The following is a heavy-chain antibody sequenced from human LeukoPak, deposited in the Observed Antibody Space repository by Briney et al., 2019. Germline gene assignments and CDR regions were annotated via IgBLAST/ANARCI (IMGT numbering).Heavy chain of an antibody. CDR3: ARDGVVAATYGVYYYYYMDV. V-gene: IGHV1-46*01. D-gene: IGHD2-15*01. CDR2: INPSGGST. J-gene: IGHJ6*03. CDR1: GYTFTSYY. Sequence: ASVKVSCKASGYTFTSYYMHWVRQAPGQGLEWMGIINPSGGSTSYAQKFQGRVTMTRDMSTSTVYMELSSLRSEDTAVYYCARDGVVAATYGVYYYYYMDVWGKGTTVTISS.